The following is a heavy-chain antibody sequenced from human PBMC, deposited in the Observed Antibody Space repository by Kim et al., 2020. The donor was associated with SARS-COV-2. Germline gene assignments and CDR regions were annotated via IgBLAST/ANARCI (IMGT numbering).Heavy chain of an antibody. Sequence: SETLSLTCTVSGGSISSSSYYWGWIRQPPGKGLEWIGSIYYSGSTYYNPSLKSRVTISVDTSKNQFSLKLSSVTAADTAVYYCARQSRLYYSGYDPWGQGTLVTDSS. CDR3: ARQSRLYYSGYDP. CDR1: GGSISSSSYY. D-gene: IGHD5-12*01. J-gene: IGHJ5*02. V-gene: IGHV4-39*01. CDR2: IYYSGST.